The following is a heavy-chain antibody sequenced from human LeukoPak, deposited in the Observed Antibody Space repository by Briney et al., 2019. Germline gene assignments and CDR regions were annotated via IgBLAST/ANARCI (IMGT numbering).Heavy chain of an antibody. CDR2: IYHSGST. CDR3: ARLGVIGRTFDY. V-gene: IGHV4-34*01. D-gene: IGHD2-21*01. J-gene: IGHJ4*02. CDR1: GGSFSGYY. Sequence: PSETLSLTCAVYGGSFSGYYWSWIRQPPGKGLEWTATIYHSGSTYYNPSLKSRVIISVDTSKNQFSLKLSSVTAADTAVYYCARLGVIGRTFDYWGQGTLVTVSS.